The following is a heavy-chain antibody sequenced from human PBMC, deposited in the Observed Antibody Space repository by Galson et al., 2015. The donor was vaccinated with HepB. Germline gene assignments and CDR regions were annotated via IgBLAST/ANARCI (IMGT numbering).Heavy chain of an antibody. J-gene: IGHJ4*02. CDR1: GFAFSSYV. D-gene: IGHD6-13*01. V-gene: IGHV3-30*04. CDR2: ISSDESNK. Sequence: SLRLSCAASGFAFSSYVMHWVRQAPGKGLEWVALISSDESNKYYADSVKGRFTISRDNSKNTLYVQMNSLRTEDTAVYFCASGAAAGIFLTDWGQGTLVTVSS. CDR3: ASGAAAGIFLTD.